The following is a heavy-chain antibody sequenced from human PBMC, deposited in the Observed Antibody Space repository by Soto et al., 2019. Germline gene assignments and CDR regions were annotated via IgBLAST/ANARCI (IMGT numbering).Heavy chain of an antibody. J-gene: IGHJ6*02. CDR2: IYYSGCT. CDR3: ASDLRSSPTSPYYDYVMDV. CDR1: GGNIVNLF. Sequence: SETKSVTRAVAGGNIVNLFWRRILQKQGKGLEWIGDIYYSGCTNYNPSLKIRVIISVDTSKNQFSLKLSSVTAADTAVYYCASDLRSSPTSPYYDYVMDVWGQGTTVPVS. V-gene: IGHV4-59*11. D-gene: IGHD6-13*01.